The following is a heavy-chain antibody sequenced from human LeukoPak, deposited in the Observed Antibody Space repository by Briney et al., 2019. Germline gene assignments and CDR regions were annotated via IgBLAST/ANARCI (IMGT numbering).Heavy chain of an antibody. Sequence: SETLSLTCTVSGGSISSYYWSWIRQPPGKGLEWIGYIYYSGSTNYNPSLKSRVTISVDTSKNQVSLKLSSVTAADTAVYYCARDFPHMEVWGKGTTVTVPS. CDR2: IYYSGST. V-gene: IGHV4-59*01. CDR3: ARDFPHMEV. J-gene: IGHJ6*04. CDR1: GGSISSYY.